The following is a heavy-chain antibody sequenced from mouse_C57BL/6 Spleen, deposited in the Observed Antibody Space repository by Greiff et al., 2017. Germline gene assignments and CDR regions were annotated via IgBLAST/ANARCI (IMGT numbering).Heavy chain of an antibody. V-gene: IGHV1-52*01. J-gene: IGHJ4*01. CDR2: IDPSDSAT. Sequence: QVQLQQPGAELVRPGSSVRLSCKASGYTFTSYWMHWVKQRPIQGLEWIGNIDPSDSATHYNQKFKDKATLTVDKSSRTAYMQLSSLTSEDSAVYYCARRGTTVVDWGNYAMDDWGQGTSVTVSS. CDR3: ARRGTTVVDWGNYAMDD. CDR1: GYTFTSYW. D-gene: IGHD1-1*01.